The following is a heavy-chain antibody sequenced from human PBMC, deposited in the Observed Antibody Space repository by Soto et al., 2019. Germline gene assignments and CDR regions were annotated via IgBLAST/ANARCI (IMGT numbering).Heavy chain of an antibody. Sequence: EVQLVESGGGLVQPGGSLRLSCAASGFTVSSNYMSWVRQAPGKGLEWVSVIYSGGSTYYADSVKGRFTISRDNSKNTLYLQMNSLRAEGTAVYYCARDRHSNTYYYGMDVWGQGTTVTVSS. J-gene: IGHJ6*02. V-gene: IGHV3-66*01. D-gene: IGHD5-18*01. CDR2: IYSGGST. CDR1: GFTVSSNY. CDR3: ARDRHSNTYYYGMDV.